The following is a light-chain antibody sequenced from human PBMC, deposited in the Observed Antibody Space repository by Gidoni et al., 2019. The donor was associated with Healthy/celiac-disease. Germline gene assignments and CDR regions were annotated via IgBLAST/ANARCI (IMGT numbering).Light chain of an antibody. Sequence: QSVLTQPTSASGTPGQRVTISCSGSSSNLGINYVYWYQQLPETATKLLIYRNNQRPSGVPDRFSGSKSGTSASLAISGLRSEDEADYYCAAWDDSLSGRVFGGGTKLTVL. CDR1: SSNLGINY. CDR2: RNN. V-gene: IGLV1-47*01. CDR3: AAWDDSLSGRV. J-gene: IGLJ3*02.